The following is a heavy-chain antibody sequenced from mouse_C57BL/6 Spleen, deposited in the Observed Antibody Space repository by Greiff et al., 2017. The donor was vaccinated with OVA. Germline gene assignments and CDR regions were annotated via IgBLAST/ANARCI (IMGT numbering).Heavy chain of an antibody. CDR1: GYTFTDYY. Sequence: VQLKESGPVLVKPGASVKMSCKASGYTFTDYYMNWVKQSHGKSLEWIGVINPYNGGTSYNQKFKGKATLTVDKSSSTAYMELNSLTSEDSAVYYCARGRQPEAMDYWGQGTSVTVSS. D-gene: IGHD6-1*01. V-gene: IGHV1-19*01. J-gene: IGHJ4*01. CDR3: ARGRQPEAMDY. CDR2: INPYNGGT.